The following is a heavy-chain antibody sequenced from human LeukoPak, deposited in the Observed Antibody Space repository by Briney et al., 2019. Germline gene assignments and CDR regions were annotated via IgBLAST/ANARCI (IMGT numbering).Heavy chain of an antibody. D-gene: IGHD4-17*01. J-gene: IGHJ4*02. V-gene: IGHV3-7*01. CDR3: VRLFGGVTTFDY. CDR2: INQDGSAE. Sequence: GGSLRLSCAASGFTFSTYSMSWVRQAPGKGLDWVASINQDGSAEYYVDSVRGRFTISRDNAKNSLYLQVNSLRVDDTAVYSCVRLFGGVTTFDYWGQGTLVTVSS. CDR1: GFTFSTYS.